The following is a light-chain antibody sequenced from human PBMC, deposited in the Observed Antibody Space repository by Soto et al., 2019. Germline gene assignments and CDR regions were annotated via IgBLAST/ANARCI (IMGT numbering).Light chain of an antibody. V-gene: IGLV6-57*03. CDR3: QSYDNTNVVV. CDR2: EDN. Sequence: NFMLTQPHSVSESPGKTVTISCTRSGGSIASNYVQWYQQRPDSAPTPLIYEDNQRPSGVPDRFSGSLDTSSNSASLTISGLRTEDEADYSCQSYDNTNVVVFGGGTKVTVL. CDR1: GGSIASNY. J-gene: IGLJ2*01.